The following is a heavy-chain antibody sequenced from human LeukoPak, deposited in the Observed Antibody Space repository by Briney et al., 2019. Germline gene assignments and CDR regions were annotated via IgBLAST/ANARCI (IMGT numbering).Heavy chain of an antibody. CDR1: GFTFSSYE. D-gene: IGHD3-9*01. V-gene: IGHV3-48*03. CDR3: ARDHQYYDSLTGYYGGYYFDY. J-gene: IGHJ4*02. Sequence: PGGSLRLSCAASGFTFSSYEMNWVRQAPGKGLEWVSYISSSGSTIYYADSVKGRFTISRDNAKNSLYLRMNSLRAEDTAVYYCARDHQYYDSLTGYYGGYYFDYWGQGTLVTVSS. CDR2: ISSSGSTI.